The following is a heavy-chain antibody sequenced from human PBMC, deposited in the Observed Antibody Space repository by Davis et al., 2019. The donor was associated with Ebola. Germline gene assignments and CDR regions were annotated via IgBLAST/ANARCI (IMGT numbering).Heavy chain of an antibody. CDR2: ISGSGGST. CDR3: AKGQLTIFGVVREFDY. J-gene: IGHJ4*02. CDR1: GFTFSSYA. V-gene: IGHV3-23*01. Sequence: PGGSLRLSCAASGFTFSSYAMSWVRQAPGKGLEWVSAISGSGGSTYYADSVKGRFTISRDNSKNTLYLQMNSLRAEDTAVYYCAKGQLTIFGVVREFDYWGQGTLVTVSS. D-gene: IGHD3-3*01.